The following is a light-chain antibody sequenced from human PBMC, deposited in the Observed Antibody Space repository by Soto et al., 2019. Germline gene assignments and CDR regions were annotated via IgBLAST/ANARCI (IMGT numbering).Light chain of an antibody. J-gene: IGKJ5*01. CDR1: QSISSW. CDR2: AAS. Sequence: DIQMTQSPSTLSASVGDRVTITCRASQSISSWLAWYQQKPGKAPKLLIYAASSLQSGVPSRFSGSGSGTDFTLTISSLQPEDFATYYCHQSYSTPRGITFGQGTRLRL. V-gene: IGKV1-39*01. CDR3: HQSYSTPRGIT.